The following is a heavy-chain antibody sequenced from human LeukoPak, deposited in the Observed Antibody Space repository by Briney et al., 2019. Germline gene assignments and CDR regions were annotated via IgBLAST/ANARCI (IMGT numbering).Heavy chain of an antibody. V-gene: IGHV1-18*01. D-gene: IGHD2-2*01. CDR2: IRVHNGDT. CDR3: ARDRYAVGVAFDF. CDR1: GYMFSVFG. J-gene: IGHJ3*01. Sequence: WASVKVSCKASGYMFSVFGITWVRQAPGQGLEWMGSIRVHNGDTKYAQKFQGRLTMTTDTSATTAYMELRSLKSDDTAVHSCARDRYAVGVAFDFWGQGTMVTVSS.